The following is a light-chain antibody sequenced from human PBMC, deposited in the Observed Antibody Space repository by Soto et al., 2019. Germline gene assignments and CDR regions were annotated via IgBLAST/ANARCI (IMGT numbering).Light chain of an antibody. CDR2: GNS. J-gene: IGLJ1*01. CDR1: SSNIGAGYD. CDR3: QSYDRSLGYI. Sequence: QPVRTHPPSVTGAPGQRVPISCTGSSSNIGAGYDVHWYQQLPGTAPKLLIYGNSNRPSGVPDRFSGSKSGTSASLAITGLHAEDEADYYCQSYDRSLGYIVGTGTKVTVL. V-gene: IGLV1-40*01.